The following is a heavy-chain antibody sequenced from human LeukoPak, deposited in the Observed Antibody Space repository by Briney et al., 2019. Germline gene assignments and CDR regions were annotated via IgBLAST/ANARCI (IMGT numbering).Heavy chain of an antibody. CDR2: INYSRSP. CDR1: GGSISSSSYF. Sequence: SETLSLTCAVSGGSISSSSYFWGWIRQPPGKGLEWIGTINYSRSPYYNPSLRSRVTISLDTSKNQFSLKLSSVTAADTAMYYCAREKIGTGTILGKDYYYMDVWGKGTTVTVSS. CDR3: AREKIGTGTILGKDYYYMDV. J-gene: IGHJ6*03. V-gene: IGHV4-39*07. D-gene: IGHD1-1*01.